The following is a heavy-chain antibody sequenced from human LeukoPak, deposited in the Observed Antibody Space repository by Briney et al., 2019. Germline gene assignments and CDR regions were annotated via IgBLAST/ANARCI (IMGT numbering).Heavy chain of an antibody. Sequence: PGGSLRLSCAASGFTFSSYWMSWVRQAPGKGLEWVANIKQDGSEKYYVDSVKGRFTISRDNAKNSLYLQMNSLRAEDTAVYYCARVPLSGWRRYKLLNWGQGTLVTVSS. J-gene: IGHJ4*02. V-gene: IGHV3-7*01. D-gene: IGHD6-19*01. CDR3: ARVPLSGWRRYKLLN. CDR1: GFTFSSYW. CDR2: IKQDGSEK.